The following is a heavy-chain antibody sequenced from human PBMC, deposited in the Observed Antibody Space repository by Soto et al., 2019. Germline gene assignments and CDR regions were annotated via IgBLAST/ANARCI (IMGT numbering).Heavy chain of an antibody. CDR2: ISGSGGST. V-gene: IGHV3-23*01. CDR3: ASRSIGWELDY. Sequence: EVQLLESGGGLVQPGGSLRLSCAASGFTFSSYAMSWVRQAPGKGLEWVSIISGSGGSTYYADSVKGRFTIARDNSKKTLYWKMNSQVDEDAAVYYCASRSIGWELDYWGQGTLVTVSS. D-gene: IGHD6-19*01. J-gene: IGHJ4*02. CDR1: GFTFSSYA.